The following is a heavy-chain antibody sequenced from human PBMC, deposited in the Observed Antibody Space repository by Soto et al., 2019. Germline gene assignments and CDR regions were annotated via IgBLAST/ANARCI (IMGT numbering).Heavy chain of an antibody. CDR1: GGTFSSYA. Sequence: QVQLVQSGAEVKKPGSSVKVSCKASGGTFSSYAISWVRQAPGQGLEWMGGIIPIFGTANYAQEFQGRVTITADKSTSTVYMELSSLRSEDTAVYYCARESGYCTNGVCYTTYYYYYGMDVWGQGTTVTVSS. CDR3: ARESGYCTNGVCYTTYYYYYGMDV. D-gene: IGHD2-8*01. J-gene: IGHJ6*02. CDR2: IIPIFGTA. V-gene: IGHV1-69*06.